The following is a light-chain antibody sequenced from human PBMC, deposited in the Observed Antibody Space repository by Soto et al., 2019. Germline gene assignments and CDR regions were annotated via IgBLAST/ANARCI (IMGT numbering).Light chain of an antibody. V-gene: IGKV1-5*03. J-gene: IGKJ4*01. CDR3: QQYNSYSLT. Sequence: DIQMTQSPSTLSASVGDRVTITCRASQGISTWLAWYQQIPGKAPKLLIYKASILESGVPSRFSGSGSGTEFTLTISSLQPDDFATYYCQQYNSYSLTFGGGTKVDIK. CDR2: KAS. CDR1: QGISTW.